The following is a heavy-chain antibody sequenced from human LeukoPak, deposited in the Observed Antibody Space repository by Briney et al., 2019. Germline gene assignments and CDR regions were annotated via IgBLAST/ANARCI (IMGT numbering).Heavy chain of an antibody. Sequence: GSLRLSCAASGFTFSSYGMHWVRQAPGKGLEWVAVISYDGSNKYYADSVKGRFTISRDNSKNTLYLQMNSLRAEDTAVYYCAKETRLRNLRGNTADYFDYWGQGTLVTVSS. V-gene: IGHV3-30*18. CDR2: ISYDGSNK. CDR3: AKETRLRNLRGNTADYFDY. D-gene: IGHD4-17*01. J-gene: IGHJ4*02. CDR1: GFTFSSYG.